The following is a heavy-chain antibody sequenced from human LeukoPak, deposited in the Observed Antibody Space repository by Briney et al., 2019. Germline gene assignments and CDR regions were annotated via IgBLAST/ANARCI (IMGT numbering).Heavy chain of an antibody. CDR3: ARGGSAGWELLHAAFDI. CDR1: GFTFSTYS. CDR2: ISSSSSYI. Sequence: PGGSLRLSCAASGFTFSTYSMNWVRQAPGKGLEWVSSISSSSSYIYYADSVKGRFTISRDNAKNSLYLQMNSLRAEDTAVYYCARGGSAGWELLHAAFDIWGQGTMVTVPS. V-gene: IGHV3-21*01. D-gene: IGHD1-26*01. J-gene: IGHJ3*02.